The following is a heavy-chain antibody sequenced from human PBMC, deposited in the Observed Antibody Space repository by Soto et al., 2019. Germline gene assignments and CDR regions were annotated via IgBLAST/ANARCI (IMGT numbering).Heavy chain of an antibody. V-gene: IGHV3-13*04. D-gene: IGHD3-22*01. CDR2: IGTTGDT. J-gene: IGHJ4*02. Sequence: EVQLVESGGGLVQPGGSLRLCCSASGFTFSSYDMHWVRQGTGKGLEWVSAIGTTGDTYYAGSVKGRFTISRENAKNSSYLQMNSLRAGDTAIYFCARAIGPTLFDYWGQGTLVTVSS. CDR3: ARAIGPTLFDY. CDR1: GFTFSSYD.